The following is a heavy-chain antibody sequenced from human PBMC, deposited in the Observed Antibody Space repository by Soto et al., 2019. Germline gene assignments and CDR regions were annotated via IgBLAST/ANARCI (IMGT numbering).Heavy chain of an antibody. J-gene: IGHJ4*01. CDR3: ARAKVVPAASCFDY. D-gene: IGHD2-2*01. CDR1: GDCVSIHSAA. Sequence: SQTLSLTCAISGDCVSIHSAACSWIRLSPSRGIEWLGRTYYRSKWYNDYAVSVKSRITINPDTSKNQFSLKPKSVTPEDTAVDYGARAKVVPAASCFDYWGQGTRVTVS. V-gene: IGHV6-1*01. CDR2: TYYRSKWYN.